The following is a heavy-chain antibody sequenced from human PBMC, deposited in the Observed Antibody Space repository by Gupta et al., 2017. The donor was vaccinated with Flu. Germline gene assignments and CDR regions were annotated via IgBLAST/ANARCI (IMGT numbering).Heavy chain of an antibody. Sequence: QVQLQESGPGLVKPSETLSLTCTVSGASINGYYWSWIRQPPGKGLEFIGHIFYSGTTSFNPSLKSRLTISVDTSKNQFSLRLTSVTAADTAVYYCARFHCTSGVCQHLDYWGPGTLGTVSS. V-gene: IGHV4-59*08. J-gene: IGHJ4*02. CDR3: ARFHCTSGVCQHLDY. D-gene: IGHD2-8*01. CDR2: IFYSGTT. CDR1: GASINGYY.